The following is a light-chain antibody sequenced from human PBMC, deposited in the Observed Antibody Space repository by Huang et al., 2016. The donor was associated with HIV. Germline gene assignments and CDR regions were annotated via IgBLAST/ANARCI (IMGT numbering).Light chain of an antibody. CDR1: QIVSSNY. CDR2: GAS. Sequence: VLTQSPGTLSLSPGERATLSCRASQIVSSNYLAWYQQKAGQAPRLLIYGASSRATGIPHRFSGSGSGTVFTLTISRLGPEDFAVYYCQQYGGSPITFGQGSRLEIK. CDR3: QQYGGSPIT. V-gene: IGKV3-20*01. J-gene: IGKJ5*01.